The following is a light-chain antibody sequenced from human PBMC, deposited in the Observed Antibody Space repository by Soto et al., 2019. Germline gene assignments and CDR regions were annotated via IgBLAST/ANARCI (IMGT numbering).Light chain of an antibody. CDR3: QQRNVWPPIT. V-gene: IGKV3D-20*02. Sequence: EIVLTQSPGTLSLSPGERATLSCRASQSVSSSSLAWYQQKPGQAPRLVIFDASNRANGVPARFGGSGSGTDFTLTINSLEPEDFAVYYCQQRNVWPPITFGQGTRLEIK. CDR2: DAS. J-gene: IGKJ5*01. CDR1: QSVSSSS.